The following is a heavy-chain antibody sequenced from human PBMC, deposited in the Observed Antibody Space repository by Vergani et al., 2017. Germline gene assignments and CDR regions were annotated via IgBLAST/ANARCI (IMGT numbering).Heavy chain of an antibody. J-gene: IGHJ4*02. Sequence: QVQVVQSGAEVKKSGASVKVSCKTSGYTFSNYYMHWVRQAPGQGLEWMGIINPSGGQTNYAQKVQGRVTMTRETSTSTVYMELSSLRSEDTAIYYCARGDYGILAGYRYWGQGTLVTVSA. CDR3: ARGDYGILAGYRY. CDR1: GYTFSNYY. D-gene: IGHD3-9*01. CDR2: INPSGGQT. V-gene: IGHV1-46*03.